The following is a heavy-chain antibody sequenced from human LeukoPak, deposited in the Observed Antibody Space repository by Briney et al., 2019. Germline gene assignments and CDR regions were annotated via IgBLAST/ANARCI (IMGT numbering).Heavy chain of an antibody. Sequence: SESRSLACTVSGYSISSGYYWCCSRQPPGKGREGIGRIYHGGSTYYNPSVKSRVTISVDTSKNQFSLKLSSVTAADTAVYSCARGIAARLDYWGQGTLVTVSS. D-gene: IGHD6-6*01. CDR1: GYSISSGYY. J-gene: IGHJ4*02. V-gene: IGHV4-38-2*02. CDR2: IYHGGST. CDR3: ARGIAARLDY.